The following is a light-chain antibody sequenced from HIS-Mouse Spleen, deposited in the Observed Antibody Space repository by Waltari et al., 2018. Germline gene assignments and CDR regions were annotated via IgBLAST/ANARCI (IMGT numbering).Light chain of an antibody. J-gene: IGLJ2*01. CDR2: GKN. Sequence: SSELTQDPAVSVALGQTVRITCQGDSLRSYYESWYQQKPGQAPVLVIYGKNNRPSGIPDRFPGSTSVNTASLTITGAQAEDEADYYCNSRDSSGNHVVFGGGTKLTVL. CDR1: SLRSYY. CDR3: NSRDSSGNHVV. V-gene: IGLV3-19*01.